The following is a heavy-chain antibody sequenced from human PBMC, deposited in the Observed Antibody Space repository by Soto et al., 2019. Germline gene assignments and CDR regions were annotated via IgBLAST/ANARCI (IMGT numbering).Heavy chain of an antibody. CDR1: GFTFSRYS. V-gene: IGHV3-21*01. J-gene: IGHJ4*02. CDR3: AKIGLLWFGE. D-gene: IGHD3-10*01. CDR2: ISSTTNYI. Sequence: PGGSLRLSCAASGFTFSRYSMNWVRQAPGKGLEWVSSISSTTNYIYYADSMKGRFTVSRDNAKNSVYLDMNSLSAEDTAVYYCAKIGLLWFGEWGQGTLVTVSS.